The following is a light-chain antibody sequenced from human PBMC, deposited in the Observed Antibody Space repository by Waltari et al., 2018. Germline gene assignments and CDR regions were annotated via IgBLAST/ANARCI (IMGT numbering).Light chain of an antibody. V-gene: IGKV1-5*03. CDR1: QSVGSW. J-gene: IGKJ2*03. Sequence: DIQMTQFPSTLSASVGDSVPITCRASQSVGSWLAWYQQKPGKAPKFLIYKASSLESGVPSRFSGSGSGTEFTLTISSLQPDDFAIYYCQQYYSYYSFGQGTKLEIK. CDR2: KAS. CDR3: QQYYSYYS.